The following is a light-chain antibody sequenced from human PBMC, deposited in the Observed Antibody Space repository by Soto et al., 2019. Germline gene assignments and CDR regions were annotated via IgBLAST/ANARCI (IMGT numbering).Light chain of an antibody. CDR3: QQSYDAQFT. J-gene: IGKJ4*01. Sequence: DIQLTPSPSSLSASVGDEVTITCRASQGISHYLTWYQQKPGRAPTLLIYGVSTLQSGVPSRFSGGGSGTDFTLTISNLQLEDFATYYCQQSYDAQFTFGGGTRVEIK. V-gene: IGKV1-39*01. CDR2: GVS. CDR1: QGISHY.